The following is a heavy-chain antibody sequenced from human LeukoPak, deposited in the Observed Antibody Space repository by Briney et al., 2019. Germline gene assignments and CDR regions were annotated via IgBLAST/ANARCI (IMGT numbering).Heavy chain of an antibody. D-gene: IGHD4-17*01. V-gene: IGHV5-51*01. CDR1: GYSFTSYW. Sequence: GESLQISCKGSGYSFTSYWIGWVRQVPGKGVGGMGIIYPGDSDTRYSPSFRGQVTISADKSISTAYLQWSSLKASDTAMYYCARQGDDYAQPFDYWGQGTLVTVSS. CDR2: IYPGDSDT. CDR3: ARQGDDYAQPFDY. J-gene: IGHJ4*02.